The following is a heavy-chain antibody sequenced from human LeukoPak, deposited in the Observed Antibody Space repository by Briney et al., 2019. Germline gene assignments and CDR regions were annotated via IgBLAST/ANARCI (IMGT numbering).Heavy chain of an antibody. D-gene: IGHD6-19*01. CDR3: AGRRSSGWYAY. Sequence: PGGSLRLSCATSGFTVSSNYMSWARQAPGKGLEWVSVIYDSGTTYYADSVKGRFLIFRDTSKNTVDLQMNSLRVEDTAVYYCAGRRSSGWYAYWGQGTLVTVSS. J-gene: IGHJ4*02. CDR1: GFTVSSNY. CDR2: IYDSGTT. V-gene: IGHV3-53*01.